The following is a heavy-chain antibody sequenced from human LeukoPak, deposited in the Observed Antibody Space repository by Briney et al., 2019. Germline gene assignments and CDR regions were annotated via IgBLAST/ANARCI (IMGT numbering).Heavy chain of an antibody. CDR1: GFTFSRYN. Sequence: GGSLRLSCAASGFTFSRYNIHWVRQAPGKELEWVAVLSYDGINEYYADSVKGRFTISRDSSKSTLYLQMHSLRAEDTAVYYCAREQISGWYDYWGQGTLATVSS. D-gene: IGHD6-19*01. V-gene: IGHV3-30-3*01. CDR3: AREQISGWYDY. CDR2: LSYDGINE. J-gene: IGHJ4*02.